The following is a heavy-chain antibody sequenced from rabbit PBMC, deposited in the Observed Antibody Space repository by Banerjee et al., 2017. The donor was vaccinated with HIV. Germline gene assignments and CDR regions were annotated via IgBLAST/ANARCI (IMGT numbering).Heavy chain of an antibody. J-gene: IGHJ3*01. D-gene: IGHD8-1*01. CDR2: IYTGSGST. Sequence: QSLEESGGDLVKPGASLTLTCTASGFSFSSSYYMCWVRQAPGKGLEWIGCIYTGSGSTYYASWAKGRFTISKTSSTTVTLQMTSLTAADTATYFCARDRYAGSSYVLTRLDIWGPGTLVTVS. CDR3: ARDRYAGSSYVLTRLDI. V-gene: IGHV1S40*01. CDR1: GFSFSSSYY.